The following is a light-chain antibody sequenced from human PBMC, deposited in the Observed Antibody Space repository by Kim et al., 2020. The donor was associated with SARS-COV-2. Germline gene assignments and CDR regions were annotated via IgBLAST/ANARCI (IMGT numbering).Light chain of an antibody. V-gene: IGKV1-39*01. Sequence: DIQMTQSPSSLSASVGDRVTITCRASQSISNYLNWYQQKKGKAPKVLIYAASILQSGVPSRFSGSGTGTDFTLTISSLQPEDFATYYCQQSYSTPYTFGQGTKLDI. CDR1: QSISNY. J-gene: IGKJ2*01. CDR2: AAS. CDR3: QQSYSTPYT.